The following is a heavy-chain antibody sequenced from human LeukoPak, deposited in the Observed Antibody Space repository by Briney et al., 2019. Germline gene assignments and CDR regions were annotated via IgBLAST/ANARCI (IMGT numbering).Heavy chain of an antibody. Sequence: GSLRLSCAASGFTFSTYWMNWYRQAPGKGLEWVGNINQDASEINYVDSVRGRFTISRDNAKNPLHLQMNSLRAEDTAVYYCATDRDNSDWQKRFDSWGQGTLVTVYS. CDR1: GFTFSTYW. CDR3: ATDRDNSDWQKRFDS. CDR2: INQDASEI. D-gene: IGHD2-21*02. J-gene: IGHJ4*02. V-gene: IGHV3-7*01.